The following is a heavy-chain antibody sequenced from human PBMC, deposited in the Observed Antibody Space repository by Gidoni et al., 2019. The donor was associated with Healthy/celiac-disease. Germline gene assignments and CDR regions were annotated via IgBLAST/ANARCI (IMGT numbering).Heavy chain of an antibody. Sequence: QVQLVESGGGVVQPGRSLRLSCAASGSTFRSYAMHWVRQAPGKGLEWVAVISYDGSNKYYADSVKGRFTISRDNSKNTLYLQMNSLRAEDTAVYYCARAEGVVVAAYFDYWGQGTLVTVSS. V-gene: IGHV3-30-3*01. CDR1: GSTFRSYA. CDR3: ARAEGVVVAAYFDY. J-gene: IGHJ4*02. D-gene: IGHD2-15*01. CDR2: ISYDGSNK.